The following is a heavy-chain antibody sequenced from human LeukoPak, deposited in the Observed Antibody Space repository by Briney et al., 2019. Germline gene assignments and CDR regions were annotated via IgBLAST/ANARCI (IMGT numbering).Heavy chain of an antibody. J-gene: IGHJ6*02. V-gene: IGHV3-74*01. CDR1: GSAFSRSX. D-gene: IGHD1-26*01. CDR2: IXNDASRT. CDR3: ASDGAYAMAV. Sequence: GGSLRLSCAXSGSAFSRSXXXXXXXAPXXXXXWXSHIXNDASRTTXADSVRGRFTIXXXXXKNTVSLQMNSLRAEDTAVYYCASDGAYAMAVWGQGTTVTVSS.